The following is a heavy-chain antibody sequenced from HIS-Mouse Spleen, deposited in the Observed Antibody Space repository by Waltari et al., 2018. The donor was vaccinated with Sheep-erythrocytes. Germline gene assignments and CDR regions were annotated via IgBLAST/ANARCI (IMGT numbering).Heavy chain of an antibody. V-gene: IGHV4-31*02. Sequence: IYYSGSTYYNPSLKSRVTISVDTSKNQFSLKLSSVTAADTAVYYCARDRLGIFGYWGQGTLVTVSS. CDR3: ARDRLGIFGY. CDR2: IYYSGST. D-gene: IGHD7-27*01. J-gene: IGHJ4*02.